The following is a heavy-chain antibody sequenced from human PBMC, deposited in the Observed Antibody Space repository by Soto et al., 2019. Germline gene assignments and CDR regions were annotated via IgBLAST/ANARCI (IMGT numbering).Heavy chain of an antibody. J-gene: IGHJ4*02. CDR2: ISGSGGST. Sequence: GGSLRLSCAASGFTFSSYAMSWVRQAPGKGLEWVSAISGSGGSTYYADSVKGRFTISRDNSKNTLYLQMNSLRAEDTAVYYCAITSGWSRPQGRYGSGSYYNTDYWGQGTLVTVSS. CDR3: AITSGWSRPQGRYGSGSYYNTDY. CDR1: GFTFSSYA. D-gene: IGHD3-10*01. V-gene: IGHV3-23*01.